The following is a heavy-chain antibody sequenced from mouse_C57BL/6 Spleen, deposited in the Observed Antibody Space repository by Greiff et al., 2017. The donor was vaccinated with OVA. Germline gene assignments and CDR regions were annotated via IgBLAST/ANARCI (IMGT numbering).Heavy chain of an antibody. CDR1: GYTFTSYG. CDR3: ARDGYYVGYFDY. Sequence: VQLQQSGAELARPGASVKLSCKASGYTFTSYGISWVKQRTGQGLEWIGEIYPRSGNTYYNEKFKGKATLTADKSSSTAYMELRSLTSEDSAVYFCARDGYYVGYFDYWGQGTTLTVSS. CDR2: IYPRSGNT. J-gene: IGHJ2*01. V-gene: IGHV1-81*01. D-gene: IGHD2-3*01.